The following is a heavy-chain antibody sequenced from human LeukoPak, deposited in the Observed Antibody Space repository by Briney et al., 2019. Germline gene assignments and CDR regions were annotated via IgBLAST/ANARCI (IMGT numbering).Heavy chain of an antibody. CDR2: INHSGST. Sequence: PSETLSLTCAVYGGSFSGYYWSWIRQPPGKGLEWIGEINHSGSTNYHPSLKSRVTISVDTSKNQFSLKLSSVTAADTDVYYCARGIGRSLFVAGTSGSSRFDYWGQGTLVTVSS. CDR1: GGSFSGYY. D-gene: IGHD6-19*01. CDR3: ARGIGRSLFVAGTSGSSRFDY. V-gene: IGHV4-34*01. J-gene: IGHJ4*02.